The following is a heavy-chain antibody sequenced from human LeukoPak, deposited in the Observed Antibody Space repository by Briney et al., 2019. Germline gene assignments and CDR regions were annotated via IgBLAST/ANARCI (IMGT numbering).Heavy chain of an antibody. J-gene: IGHJ4*02. CDR3: GRCRGWPQAFDY. D-gene: IGHD5-24*01. CDR2: ITNNGGNK. V-gene: IGHV3-30*03. CDR1: GFTFSSYG. Sequence: PGRSLRLSCAASGFTFSSYGMHWVRQAPGKGLEWVAVITNNGGNKYYADSVKGRFTISRDNSNNTLYLQMNSLRAEDTAVYYCGRCRGWPQAFDYWGQGTLVTVSS.